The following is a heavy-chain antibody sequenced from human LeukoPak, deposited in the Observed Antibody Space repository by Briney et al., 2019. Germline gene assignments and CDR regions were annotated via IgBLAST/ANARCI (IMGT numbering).Heavy chain of an antibody. CDR1: GYSISSGYY. D-gene: IGHD7-27*01. CDR2: IYHSGST. V-gene: IGHV4-38-2*02. Sequence: NTSETLSLTCTVSGYSISSGYYWGWMRQPPGTGLEWIGTIYHSGSTYYNPSLKSRVTLSVDTSKNQFSLKLSSVTAADTAVYYCASRKLGNDYWGQGTLVTVSS. CDR3: ASRKLGNDY. J-gene: IGHJ4*02.